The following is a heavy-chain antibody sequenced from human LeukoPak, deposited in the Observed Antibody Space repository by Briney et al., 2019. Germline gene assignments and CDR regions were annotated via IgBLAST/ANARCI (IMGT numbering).Heavy chain of an antibody. CDR1: GFTFSRFW. Sequence: PGGSLRLSCVASGFTFSRFWMSWVRQAPGKGLEYMANIKEDGSEKYYVDSVKGRFTISRDNAKNSLYLQMSSLRAEDTAVYYCARAGGDYGSGRKPLDLWGRGTLVTVSS. CDR3: ARAGGDYGSGRKPLDL. D-gene: IGHD3-10*01. J-gene: IGHJ2*01. CDR2: IKEDGSEK. V-gene: IGHV3-7*02.